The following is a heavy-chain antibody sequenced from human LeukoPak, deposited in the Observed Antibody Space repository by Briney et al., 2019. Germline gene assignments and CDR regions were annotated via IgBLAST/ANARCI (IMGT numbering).Heavy chain of an antibody. D-gene: IGHD4-23*01. CDR1: GFTISSYD. J-gene: IGHJ4*02. CDR3: ARDLGGFYYGGNSGFDY. CDR2: ISGSGGST. V-gene: IGHV3-23*01. Sequence: PGGSLRLSCAASGFTISSYDMSWVRQAPGEGLDLVSSISGSGGSTYYADSVKGRFTISRDNSKNTLHLQMNSLRAEDTAVYYCARDLGGFYYGGNSGFDYWGQGTLVTVSS.